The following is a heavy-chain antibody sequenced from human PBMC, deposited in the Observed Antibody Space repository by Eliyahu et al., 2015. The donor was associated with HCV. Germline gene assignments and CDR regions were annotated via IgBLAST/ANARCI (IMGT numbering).Heavy chain of an antibody. CDR2: IISKSDGGAI. CDR1: GFFFPNAW. Sequence: EVQLVESGGGLVKPGGSLRLSCVASGFFFPNAWMSWVRQAPGKGLEYVGRIISKSDGGAIEYAAPVKGRFTISRDDSKNTVYLQMNSLKTEDTALYYCTTGDFTFSANDHWGQGTLVTVSS. D-gene: IGHD2-21*01. CDR3: TTGDFTFSANDH. V-gene: IGHV3-15*01. J-gene: IGHJ4*02.